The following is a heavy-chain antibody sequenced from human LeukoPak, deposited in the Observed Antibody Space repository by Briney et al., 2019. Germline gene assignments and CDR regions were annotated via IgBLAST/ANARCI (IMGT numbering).Heavy chain of an antibody. CDR2: ISGGSSYI. D-gene: IGHD5-24*01. CDR3: SRVDENGYNFA. Sequence: GGSLRLSCAASGFSISSYSMNWVRQAPGKGLEWVSSISGGSSYIYYADSVKGRFTISRDNARNSLFLQMNSLRAEDTAVYYCSRVDENGYNFAWGQGTLVTVSS. V-gene: IGHV3-21*01. J-gene: IGHJ5*02. CDR1: GFSISSYS.